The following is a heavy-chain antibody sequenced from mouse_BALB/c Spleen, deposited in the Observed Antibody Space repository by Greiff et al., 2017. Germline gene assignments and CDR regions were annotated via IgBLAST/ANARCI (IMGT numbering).Heavy chain of an antibody. D-gene: IGHD2-14*01. CDR3: AEGYDDYFDY. Sequence: EVQLQESGPGLVKPSQSLSLTCTVTGYSITSDYAWNWIRQFPGNKLEWMGYISYSGSTSYNPSLKSRISITRDTSKNQFFLQLNSVTTEDTATYYCAEGYDDYFDYWGQGTTLTVSS. CDR1: GYSITSDYA. CDR2: ISYSGST. V-gene: IGHV3-2*02. J-gene: IGHJ2*01.